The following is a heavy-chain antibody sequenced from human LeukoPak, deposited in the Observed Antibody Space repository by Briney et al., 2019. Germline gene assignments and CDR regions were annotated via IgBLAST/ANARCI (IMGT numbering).Heavy chain of an antibody. Sequence: PGGSLRLSCAASGFTFSSYWMHWVRQAPGKGLEWVSGISYSDETTYYADSVKGRFIISRDNTKNTLYLQMNSLRAEDTAVYYCLKGAYNWFDTWGQGVLVSVSS. J-gene: IGHJ5*02. CDR2: ISYSDETT. V-gene: IGHV3-23*01. CDR1: GFTFSSYW. CDR3: LKGAYNWFDT.